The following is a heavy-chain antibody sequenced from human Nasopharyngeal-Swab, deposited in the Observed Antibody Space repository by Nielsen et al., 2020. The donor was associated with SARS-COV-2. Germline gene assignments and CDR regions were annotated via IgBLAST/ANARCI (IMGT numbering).Heavy chain of an antibody. J-gene: IGHJ4*02. D-gene: IGHD5-24*01. CDR2: IFAGGST. V-gene: IGHV3-53*01. CDR3: ARDARHGGSNADVGRDY. Sequence: VRQAPGKGLEWVSLIFAGGSTYYAGSVKGRFTISRDSSKNTVYLQMNSLRAEDTAVYYCARDARHGGSNADVGRDYWGQGTLVTVSS.